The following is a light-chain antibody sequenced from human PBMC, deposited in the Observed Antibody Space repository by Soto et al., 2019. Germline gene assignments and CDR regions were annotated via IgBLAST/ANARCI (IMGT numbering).Light chain of an antibody. J-gene: IGLJ3*02. V-gene: IGLV2-14*01. Sequence: QSALTQPASVSGSPGQSITISCTGTSSDVGGYNYVSWYQQHPGKVPRLMIYEVSNRPSGLSNRFSGSKSDNTASLPISGLQAEDEADYYCSSYTSSNTGVFGGGTKLTVL. CDR2: EVS. CDR3: SSYTSSNTGV. CDR1: SSDVGGYNY.